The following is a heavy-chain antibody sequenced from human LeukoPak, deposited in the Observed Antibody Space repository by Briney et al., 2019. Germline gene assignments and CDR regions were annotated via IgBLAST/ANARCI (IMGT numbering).Heavy chain of an antibody. Sequence: SETLSLTCTVSGGSMSPYHWGWIRQPPGKGLEWTGYIYYSGSTNYNPSLNSRVTISVDTSKNQFSLRLSSVTAADTAVYYCARYRGRNGSNYYFDSWGQGILVTVSS. D-gene: IGHD5-24*01. CDR3: ARYRGRNGSNYYFDS. V-gene: IGHV4-59*12. J-gene: IGHJ4*02. CDR1: GGSMSPYH. CDR2: IYYSGST.